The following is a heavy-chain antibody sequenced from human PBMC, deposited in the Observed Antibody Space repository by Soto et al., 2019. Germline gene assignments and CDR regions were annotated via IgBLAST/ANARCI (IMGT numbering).Heavy chain of an antibody. CDR2: IYYNGTT. J-gene: IGHJ4*02. CDR1: GGSISNHY. Sequence: QVQLQESGPGLVKPSETLSLTRSGSGGSISNHYWSWIRQPPGKGLEWIGYIYYNGTTNYNPSLKSRVTMSVDTSRNQISLKLTTVTAADTAVYYCTRANWYSEYWGQGTLVTVSS. D-gene: IGHD7-27*01. CDR3: TRANWYSEY. V-gene: IGHV4-59*11.